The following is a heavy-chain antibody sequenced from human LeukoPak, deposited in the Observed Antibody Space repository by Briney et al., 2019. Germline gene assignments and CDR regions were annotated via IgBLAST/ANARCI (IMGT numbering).Heavy chain of an antibody. CDR3: AKDGYDSSGYYLDY. Sequence: GGSLRLSCAASGFTFSSHWMHWVRQAPGKGLVWVSRISSDGTNTNYADSVKGRFTISRDNSKNTLYLQMNSLRAEDTAVYYCAKDGYDSSGYYLDYWGQGTLVTVSS. CDR1: GFTFSSHW. J-gene: IGHJ4*02. V-gene: IGHV3-74*01. D-gene: IGHD3-22*01. CDR2: ISSDGTNT.